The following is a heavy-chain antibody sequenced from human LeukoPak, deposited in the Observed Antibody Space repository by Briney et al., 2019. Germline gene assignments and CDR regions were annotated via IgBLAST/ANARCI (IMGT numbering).Heavy chain of an antibody. D-gene: IGHD3-9*01. J-gene: IGHJ4*02. V-gene: IGHV5-51*01. CDR1: GYTFTNHW. CDR3: ARHYDILTGFDY. Sequence: GESLKISCKVSGYTFTNHWIGWVRQMPGKGLAWMGIIYPGDSGTKYSPSFQGQVSISVDKSLSTAYLQWSSLKASDTAMYYCARHYDILTGFDYWGQGTLVTVSS. CDR2: IYPGDSGT.